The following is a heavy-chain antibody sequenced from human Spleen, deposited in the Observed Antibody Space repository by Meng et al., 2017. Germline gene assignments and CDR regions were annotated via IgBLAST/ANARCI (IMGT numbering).Heavy chain of an antibody. V-gene: IGHV4-34*01. CDR3: ARGDQFFDY. CDR1: GGSFSDGY. J-gene: IGHJ4*02. Sequence: QVQLQQGGAGLLKPSETLSLTCAVYGGSFSDGYWSWIRQPPGKGLEWIGEINHSGITNYNPSLKSRVTISVDTSKNQFSLNLRYVTAADTAVYYCARGDQFFDYWGQGMLVTVSS. D-gene: IGHD5-24*01. CDR2: INHSGIT.